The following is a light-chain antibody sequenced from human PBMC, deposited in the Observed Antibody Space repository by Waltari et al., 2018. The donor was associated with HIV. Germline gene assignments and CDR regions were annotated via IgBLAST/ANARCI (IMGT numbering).Light chain of an antibody. CDR2: DNN. V-gene: IGLV1-51*01. J-gene: IGLJ2*01. CDR3: GTWDSSLSAVL. CDR1: SSNIGNNY. Sequence: QSVLTQSPSVSAAPGQKVTISCSGSSSNIGNNYVSWYQQLPGTAPKLLIYDNNKRPSVIPDRFSGSKSGTSATLVITGLQTGDEADYYCGTWDSSLSAVLFGGGTKLTVL.